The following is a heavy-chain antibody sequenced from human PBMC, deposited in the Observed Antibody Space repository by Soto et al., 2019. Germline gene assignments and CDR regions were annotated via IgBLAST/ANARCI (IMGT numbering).Heavy chain of an antibody. J-gene: IGHJ4*02. Sequence: GGSLRLSCAASGFAFSDYYMSWVRQAPGKGLEWVSDISSRSSYTNYADSVKSRLTISRDNAKNSVYLQMNSLRAGDTAVYYCARAYSGSYSPADYWGQGTLVTVSS. D-gene: IGHD1-26*01. CDR3: ARAYSGSYSPADY. CDR2: ISSRSSYT. V-gene: IGHV3-11*06. CDR1: GFAFSDYY.